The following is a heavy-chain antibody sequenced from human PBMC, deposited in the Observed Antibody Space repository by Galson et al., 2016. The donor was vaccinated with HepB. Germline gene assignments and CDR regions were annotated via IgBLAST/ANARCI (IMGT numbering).Heavy chain of an antibody. CDR1: GFVFSNSG. CDR2: ISTRRTT. D-gene: IGHD1-1*01. Sequence: SLRLSCAASGFVFSNSGLSWVRQAPGKGLEWVASISTRRTTYYSDSVQGRFTISRDNSNNTRYLQMNGLRAEDTAVYYCAKERLVRRIFDHWGQGTLLTVSS. J-gene: IGHJ4*02. CDR3: AKERLVRRIFDH. V-gene: IGHV3-23*01.